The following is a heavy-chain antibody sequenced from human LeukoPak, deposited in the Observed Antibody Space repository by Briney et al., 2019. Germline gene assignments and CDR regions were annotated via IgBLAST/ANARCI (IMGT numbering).Heavy chain of an antibody. Sequence: KPSETLSLTCAVYGGSFSGYYWSWIRQPPGKGLEWIGEINHSGSTNYNPSLKSRVTISVDTSKNQFSLKLSSVTAADTAVYYCARRGYDILTGYSKFDYWGQGTLVTVSS. CDR3: ARRGYDILTGYSKFDY. V-gene: IGHV4-34*01. CDR1: GGSFSGYY. D-gene: IGHD3-9*01. CDR2: INHSGST. J-gene: IGHJ4*02.